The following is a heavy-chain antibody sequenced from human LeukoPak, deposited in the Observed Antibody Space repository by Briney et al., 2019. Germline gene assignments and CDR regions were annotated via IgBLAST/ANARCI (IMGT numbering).Heavy chain of an antibody. D-gene: IGHD1-26*01. V-gene: IGHV3-74*01. Sequence: GGSLRLSCAASGFTFSNYMMHWVRQAPGKGLVWVSRIKSDGITITYADSVKGRFTISRDNAKNTLYLQMNSLRAEDTALYYCAKGAWGALDYWGQGTLVTVSS. J-gene: IGHJ4*02. CDR1: GFTFSNYM. CDR2: IKSDGITI. CDR3: AKGAWGALDY.